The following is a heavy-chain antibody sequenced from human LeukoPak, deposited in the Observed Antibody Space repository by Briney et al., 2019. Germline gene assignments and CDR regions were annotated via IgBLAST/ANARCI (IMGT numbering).Heavy chain of an antibody. CDR1: GYSFTNYW. CDR3: ARGGAGKNYYTGDY. Sequence: PGESLKISCKGSGYSFTNYWVGWVRQTPEKGLEWMGIIYPSDSDSRYSPSFQGQVTFSVDRSINTAYVQWSSLKASDTAMYYCARGGAGKNYYTGDYWGQGTLVTVSS. V-gene: IGHV5-51*01. D-gene: IGHD3-22*01. CDR2: IYPSDSDS. J-gene: IGHJ4*02.